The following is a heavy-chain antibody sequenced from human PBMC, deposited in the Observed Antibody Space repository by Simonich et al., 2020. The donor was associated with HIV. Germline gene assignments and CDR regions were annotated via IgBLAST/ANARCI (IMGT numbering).Heavy chain of an antibody. V-gene: IGHV1-46*01. D-gene: IGHD6-19*01. CDR3: AVAVAGALGY. Sequence: QVQLVQSGAEVKKPGASVKVSCKASGDTFTSYYMHWVRQAPGQGLEWMGIINPSGGSTSYAQKFQGSVTMTRDTATSTVYMELSSLRSEDTAVYYCAVAVAGALGYWGQGTLVTVSS. CDR1: GDTFTSYY. CDR2: INPSGGST. J-gene: IGHJ4*02.